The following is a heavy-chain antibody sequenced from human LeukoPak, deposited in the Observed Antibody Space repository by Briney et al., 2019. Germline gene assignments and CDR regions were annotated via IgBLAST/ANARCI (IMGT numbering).Heavy chain of an antibody. CDR1: GYTFTSYA. V-gene: IGHV1-3*02. J-gene: IGHJ6*02. CDR2: SNAGNGNT. Sequence: ASVKVSCKASGYTFTSYAMHWVRQAPGQRLEWMGWSNAGNGNTKYSQEFQGRVTITRDTSASTAYMELSSLRSEDMDVYYCARGGYYDILTGYRDYGMDVWGQGTTVTVSS. D-gene: IGHD3-9*01. CDR3: ARGGYYDILTGYRDYGMDV.